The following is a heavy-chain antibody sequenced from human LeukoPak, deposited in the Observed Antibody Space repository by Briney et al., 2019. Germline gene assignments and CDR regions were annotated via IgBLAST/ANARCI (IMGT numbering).Heavy chain of an antibody. D-gene: IGHD1-26*01. CDR2: ISYDGSNK. V-gene: IGHV3-30*18. CDR3: AKDLWPSIVGAIGY. CDR1: GFTFSSYG. J-gene: IGHJ4*02. Sequence: GGSLRLSCAASGFTFSSYGMHWVRQAPGKGLEWVAVISYDGSNKYYADSVKGRFTISRDNSKNTLYLQMNSLRAEDTAVYYCAKDLWPSIVGAIGYWGQGTLVTVSS.